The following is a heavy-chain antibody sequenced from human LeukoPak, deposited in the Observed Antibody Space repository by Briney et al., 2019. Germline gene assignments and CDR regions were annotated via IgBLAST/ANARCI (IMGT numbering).Heavy chain of an antibody. D-gene: IGHD5-18*01. J-gene: IGHJ4*02. Sequence: GGSLKISCKAFGYTFPNYWIGWVGQMPGKNLEWMGTIYPGDSDTRYSPSFQGQVSISADKSTNTAYLQWSSLKASDTAIYYCARLGTAIVARYFDFWGQGTLVTVSS. CDR1: GYTFPNYW. V-gene: IGHV5-51*01. CDR3: ARLGTAIVARYFDF. CDR2: IYPGDSDT.